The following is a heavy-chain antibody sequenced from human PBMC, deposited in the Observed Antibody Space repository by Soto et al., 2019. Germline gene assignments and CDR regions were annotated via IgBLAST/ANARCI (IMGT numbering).Heavy chain of an antibody. D-gene: IGHD2-15*01. Sequence: ASVKVSSKACGYTFASYYMHWVRQDPGQGLEWMGIINPSGGSTSYAQKFQGRVTMTRDTSTSTVYMELSSLRSEDTAVYYCARGLVGCGGSCYSGDYYYYYGMDVWGQGTTVTVSS. CDR1: GYTFASYY. J-gene: IGHJ6*02. CDR3: ARGLVGCGGSCYSGDYYYYYGMDV. V-gene: IGHV1-46*01. CDR2: INPSGGST.